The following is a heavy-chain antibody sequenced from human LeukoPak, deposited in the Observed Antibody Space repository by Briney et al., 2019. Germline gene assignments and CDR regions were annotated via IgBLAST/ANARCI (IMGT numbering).Heavy chain of an antibody. Sequence: EASVKVSCKASGGTFSSYAISWVRQAPGQGLEWMGGIIPIFGTANYAQKFQGRVTITTDESTSTAYMEMSSLRSEDTAVYYCASLSPRDYYYYYMDVWGKGTTVTVS. CDR1: GGTFSSYA. CDR2: IIPIFGTA. V-gene: IGHV1-69*05. D-gene: IGHD3-10*01. J-gene: IGHJ6*03. CDR3: ASLSPRDYYYYYMDV.